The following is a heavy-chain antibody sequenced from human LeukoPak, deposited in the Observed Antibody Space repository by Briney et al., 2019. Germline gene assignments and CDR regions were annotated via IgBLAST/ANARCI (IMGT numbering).Heavy chain of an antibody. CDR2: INHSGST. CDR3: ARLIAAAGTRTDY. J-gene: IGHJ4*02. V-gene: IGHV4-39*07. CDR1: GGSISSTTYY. D-gene: IGHD6-13*01. Sequence: SETLSLTCIVSGGSISSTTYYWSWIRQPPGKGLEWIGEINHSGSTNYNPSLKSRVTISVDTSKNQFSLKLSSVTAADTAVYYCARLIAAAGTRTDYWGQGTLVTVSS.